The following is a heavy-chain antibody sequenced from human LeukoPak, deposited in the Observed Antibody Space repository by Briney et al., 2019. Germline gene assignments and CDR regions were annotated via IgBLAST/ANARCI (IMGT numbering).Heavy chain of an antibody. J-gene: IGHJ4*02. D-gene: IGHD3-3*02. CDR1: GDRVSSNSAA. CDR2: TYYRSKWNN. Sequence: SQTLSLTCAIPGDRVSSNSAACNWIRQSPSRGLEWLGRTYYRSKWNNDYAVSVKSRITINSDTSMNQFSLQVNSVTPEDTAVYYCARTQHSLYFNFWGQGTLVIVSS. V-gene: IGHV6-1*01. CDR3: ARTQHSLYFNF.